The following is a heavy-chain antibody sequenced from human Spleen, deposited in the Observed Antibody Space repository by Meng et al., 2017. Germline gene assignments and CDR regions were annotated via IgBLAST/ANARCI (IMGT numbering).Heavy chain of an antibody. CDR2: INHSGST. CDR1: CGSFSDYY. Sequence: QVRVRQGGAVTLKPSETLFLPCVVSCGSFSDYYWSWIRQPPGKGLEWIGEINHSGSTNYNPSLESRATISVDTSQNNLSLKLSSVTAADSAVYYCARGPTTMAHDFDYWGQGTLVTVSS. CDR3: ARGPTTMAHDFDY. J-gene: IGHJ4*02. D-gene: IGHD4-11*01. V-gene: IGHV4-34*01.